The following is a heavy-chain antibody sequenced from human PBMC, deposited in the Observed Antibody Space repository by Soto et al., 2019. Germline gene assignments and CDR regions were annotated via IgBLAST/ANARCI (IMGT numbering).Heavy chain of an antibody. D-gene: IGHD6-19*01. J-gene: IGHJ6*02. CDR3: AREKYSSGWYPDYYYYYGMDV. CDR1: GYTFTSYG. Sequence: ASGKVCCKASGYTFTSYGISWVRQAPGQGLEWMGWISAYNGNTNYAQKLQGRVTMTTDTSTSTAYMELSRLRSDDTAVYYCAREKYSSGWYPDYYYYYGMDVWGQGTTVTVSS. CDR2: ISAYNGNT. V-gene: IGHV1-18*01.